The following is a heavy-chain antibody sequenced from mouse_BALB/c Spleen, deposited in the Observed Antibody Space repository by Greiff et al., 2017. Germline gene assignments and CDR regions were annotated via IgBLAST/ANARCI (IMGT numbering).Heavy chain of an antibody. Sequence: QVQLKESGAELVRPGTSVKVSCKASGYAFTNYLIEWVKQRPGQGLEWIGVINPGSGGTNYNEKFKGKATLTADKSSSTAYMQLSSLTSDDSAVYFCAYYEGGFAYWGQGTLVTVSA. CDR2: INPGSGGT. J-gene: IGHJ3*01. D-gene: IGHD2-4*01. CDR1: GYAFTNYL. CDR3: AYYEGGFAY. V-gene: IGHV1-54*01.